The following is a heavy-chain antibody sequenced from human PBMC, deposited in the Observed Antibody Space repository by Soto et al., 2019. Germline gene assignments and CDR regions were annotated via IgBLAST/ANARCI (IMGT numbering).Heavy chain of an antibody. CDR1: GGSISSYY. CDR3: ARRDTAMVPYFDY. Sequence: SETLSLTCTVSGGSISSYYWSWIRQPPGKGLEWIGYIYYSGSTNYNPSLKSRVTISVDTSKKQFSLKLSSVTAADTAVYYCARRDTAMVPYFDYWGQGTLVTVSS. D-gene: IGHD5-18*01. V-gene: IGHV4-59*01. J-gene: IGHJ4*02. CDR2: IYYSGST.